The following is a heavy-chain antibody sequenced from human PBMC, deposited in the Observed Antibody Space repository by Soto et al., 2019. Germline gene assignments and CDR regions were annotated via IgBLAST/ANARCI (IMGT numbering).Heavy chain of an antibody. Sequence: QVQLVQSGAEVKKPGSSVKVSCKASGGTFGSYAFSWVRHAPGQGLEWLGGIIPVSGAAHYAQKFQGRVTITADEATSTAYMELSSLSSQDTAVYYCATALGCSSTSCTLDYWGQGTRVIVSS. CDR3: ATALGCSSTSCTLDY. J-gene: IGHJ4*02. CDR2: IIPVSGAA. V-gene: IGHV1-69*01. CDR1: GGTFGSYA. D-gene: IGHD6-19*01.